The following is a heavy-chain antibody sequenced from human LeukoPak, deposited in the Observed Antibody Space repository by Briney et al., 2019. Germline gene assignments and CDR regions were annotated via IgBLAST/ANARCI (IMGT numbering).Heavy chain of an antibody. J-gene: IGHJ4*02. Sequence: PGGSLRLSCAASGFTFSTYWMHWVRQAPGPGLVWVSLINSDGSSTNYADSVKGRFTISRNNAKNTLYLQINSLRAEDTAVYYCATDVPAVTIFGYWGQGTLVTVS. CDR1: GFTFSTYW. CDR2: INSDGSST. V-gene: IGHV3-74*01. D-gene: IGHD2-2*01. CDR3: ATDVPAVTIFGY.